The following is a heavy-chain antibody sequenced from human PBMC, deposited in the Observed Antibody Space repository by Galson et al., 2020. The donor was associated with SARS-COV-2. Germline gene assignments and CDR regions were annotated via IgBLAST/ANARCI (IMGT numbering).Heavy chain of an antibody. Sequence: ASVKVSCKASGYTFTSYGYSWVRQAPGQGLEWMGWISAYNGDTDFAQRFQGRVTLTTDTSTSTAYMELGSLTSDDTAVYYCAREPTILRIPGSSKRFFDYWGQGSLVTVSS. CDR2: ISAYNGDT. D-gene: IGHD2-2*02. CDR3: AREPTILRIPGSSKRFFDY. V-gene: IGHV1-18*01. CDR1: GYTFTSYG. J-gene: IGHJ4*02.